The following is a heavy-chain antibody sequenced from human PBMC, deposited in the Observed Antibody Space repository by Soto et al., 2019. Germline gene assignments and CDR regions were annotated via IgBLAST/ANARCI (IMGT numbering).Heavy chain of an antibody. Sequence: PGGSLRLSCEVSGFSFGSYAFHWVRQAPGKGLEWVAVISYDGSNKYYADSVKGRFTISRDNSKITLYLQMNSLRAEDTAVYYCARRTTVVTAELDYWGQGTLVTVSS. CDR2: ISYDGSNK. CDR1: GFSFGSYA. CDR3: ARRTTVVTAELDY. J-gene: IGHJ4*02. V-gene: IGHV3-30-3*01. D-gene: IGHD4-17*01.